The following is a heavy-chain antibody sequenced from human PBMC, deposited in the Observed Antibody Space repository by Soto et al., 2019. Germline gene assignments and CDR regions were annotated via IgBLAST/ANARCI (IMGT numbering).Heavy chain of an antibody. CDR2: TYYRSKWYS. CDR1: GDSVSSNTVA. V-gene: IGHV6-1*01. D-gene: IGHD3-10*01. Sequence: SQTLSLTCAISGDSVSSNTVAWNWVRQSPSRGLEWLGRTYYRSKWYSHYAVSVRSRIMINSDTSKNQFSLQLKSVTPEDTAVYFCVRVGVAAGSGYYYYRAMDVWGQGTTVTVSS. J-gene: IGHJ6*02. CDR3: VRVGVAAGSGYYYYRAMDV.